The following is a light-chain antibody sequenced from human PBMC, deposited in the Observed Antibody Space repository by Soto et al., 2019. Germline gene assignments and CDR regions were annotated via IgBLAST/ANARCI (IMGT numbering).Light chain of an antibody. J-gene: IGKJ1*01. CDR2: WAS. CDR3: QQYYSSPPT. Sequence: DIVMTQSPDSLAVSLGERATFNCKSSQSVFSSSNTRNYLAWYQQKPRQPPKLLIYWASIRESGVPDRFSGSGSGTEFTLTISNLQAEDVAVYYCQQYYSSPPTFGQGTKVEI. V-gene: IGKV4-1*01. CDR1: QSVFSSSNTRNY.